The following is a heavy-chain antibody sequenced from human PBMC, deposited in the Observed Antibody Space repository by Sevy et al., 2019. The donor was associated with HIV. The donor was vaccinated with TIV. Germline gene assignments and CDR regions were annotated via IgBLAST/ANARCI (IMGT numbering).Heavy chain of an antibody. CDR2: ISGSGTRT. J-gene: IGHJ6*03. D-gene: IGHD3-22*01. V-gene: IGHV3-23*01. Sequence: GGSLRLPCAVSGFSFDSYGMTWVRQAPGKGLEWVSAISGSGTRTYYADSVKGRFIISRDNSKNTLDLQMNSLRAEETAIYYCAKGGGGHYDPDEIAYYFYYYNMDVWGKGTTVTVSS. CDR1: GFSFDSYG. CDR3: AKGGGGHYDPDEIAYYFYYYNMDV.